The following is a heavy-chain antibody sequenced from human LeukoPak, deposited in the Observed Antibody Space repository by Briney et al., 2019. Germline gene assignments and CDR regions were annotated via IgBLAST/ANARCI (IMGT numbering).Heavy chain of an antibody. J-gene: IGHJ4*02. Sequence: SVKVSCKASGGTFSSYAISWVRQAPGQGLEWMGRIIPILGIANYAQKFQGRVTITADKSTSTAYMELSSLRSEDTAVYYCARSVSSSWYSLGYWGQGTLVTVSS. CDR1: GGTFSSYA. CDR2: IIPILGIA. D-gene: IGHD6-13*01. V-gene: IGHV1-69*04. CDR3: ARSVSSSWYSLGY.